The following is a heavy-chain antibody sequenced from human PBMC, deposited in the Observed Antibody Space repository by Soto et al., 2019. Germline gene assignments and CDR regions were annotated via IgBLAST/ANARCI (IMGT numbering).Heavy chain of an antibody. Sequence: SETLSLTCTVSGGSISSSSYYWGWVRQPPGKGLEWIGSIYYSGSTYYNPSLKSRVTISVDTSKNQFSLKLSSVTAADTAVYYCARRGSSSWYGYWGQGTLVTVSS. D-gene: IGHD6-13*01. V-gene: IGHV4-39*01. J-gene: IGHJ4*02. CDR2: IYYSGST. CDR3: ARRGSSSWYGY. CDR1: GGSISSSSYY.